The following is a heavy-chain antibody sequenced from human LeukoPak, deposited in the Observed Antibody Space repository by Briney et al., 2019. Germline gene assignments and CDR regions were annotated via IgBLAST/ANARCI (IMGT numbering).Heavy chain of an antibody. J-gene: IGHJ4*02. D-gene: IGHD6-6*01. V-gene: IGHV3-7*03. CDR3: ARDNAPYTSSSSGLGLFDY. Sequence: GGSLRLSCAASGFTFSSYWMNWARQAPGKGLEWVASINHNGNVNYYVDSVKGRFTISRDNSKNTLYLQMNSLRAEDTAVYFCARDNAPYTSSSSGLGLFDYWGQGTLVTVSS. CDR1: GFTFSSYW. CDR2: INHNGNVN.